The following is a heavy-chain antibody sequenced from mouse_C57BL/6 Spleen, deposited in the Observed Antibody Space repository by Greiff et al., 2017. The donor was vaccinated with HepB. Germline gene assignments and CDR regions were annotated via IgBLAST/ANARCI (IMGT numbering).Heavy chain of an antibody. CDR3: ARRDYGYDYFYV. V-gene: IGHV1-69*01. CDR1: GYTFTSYW. J-gene: IGHJ1*03. Sequence: VQLQQPGAELVMPGASVKLSCKASGYTFTSYWMHWVKQRPGQGLEWIGEIDPSDSYTNYNQKFKGKSTLTVDKSSSTAYMQLSSLTSEDSAVYYCARRDYGYDYFYVWGTGTTVTVSS. CDR2: IDPSDSYT. D-gene: IGHD2-2*01.